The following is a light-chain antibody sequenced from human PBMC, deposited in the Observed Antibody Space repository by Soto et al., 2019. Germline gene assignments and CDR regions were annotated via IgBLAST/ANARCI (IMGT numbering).Light chain of an antibody. Sequence: DIQMTQSPSTLSASVGDRVTITCRASESIDSWLAWHQQKPGRAPKLLISKASRLESGVPSRFSGSGSGTEFTLSISGLQPDDFATYYCQQYNPYSPWTFGQGTKVDI. CDR1: ESIDSW. V-gene: IGKV1-5*03. CDR2: KAS. CDR3: QQYNPYSPWT. J-gene: IGKJ1*01.